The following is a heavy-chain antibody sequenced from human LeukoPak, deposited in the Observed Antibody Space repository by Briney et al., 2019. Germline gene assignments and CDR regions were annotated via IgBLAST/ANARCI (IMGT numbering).Heavy chain of an antibody. CDR3: ARDLGIAVAVDY. D-gene: IGHD6-19*01. CDR1: GFTFVDYA. J-gene: IGHJ4*02. CDR2: ISWNSGSI. Sequence: PGRSLRLSCAASGFTFVDYAMHWVRQAPGKGLEWVSGISWNSGSIGYADSVKGRFTISRDNSKNTLYLQMNRLRAEDTAVYYCARDLGIAVAVDYWGQGTLVTVSS. V-gene: IGHV3-9*01.